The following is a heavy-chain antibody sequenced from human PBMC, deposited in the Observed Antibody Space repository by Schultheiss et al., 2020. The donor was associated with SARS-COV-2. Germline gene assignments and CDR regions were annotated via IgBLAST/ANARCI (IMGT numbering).Heavy chain of an antibody. CDR1: GGSFSGYY. V-gene: IGHV4-34*01. Sequence: SETLSLTCAVYGGSFSGYYWSWIRQPPGKGLEWIGEINHSGSTNYNPSLKSRVTISVDASKNQFSLKLHSVTAADTALYYCASWVKDCSSTSCYMRAPYYYYMDVWGKGTTVTVSS. J-gene: IGHJ6*03. CDR3: ASWVKDCSSTSCYMRAPYYYYMDV. D-gene: IGHD2-2*02. CDR2: INHSGST.